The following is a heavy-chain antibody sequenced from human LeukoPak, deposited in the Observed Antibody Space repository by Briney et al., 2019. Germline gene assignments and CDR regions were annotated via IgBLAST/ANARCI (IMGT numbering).Heavy chain of an antibody. CDR1: GGSISSSSHY. CDR2: IYYSGST. V-gene: IGHV4-39*01. CDR3: ASSYSSGWSHDY. D-gene: IGHD6-19*01. J-gene: IGHJ4*02. Sequence: SETLSLTCTVSGGSISSSSHYWGWIRQPPGKGLEWIGSIYYSGSTYYNPSLKSRVTISVDTSKNQFSLKLSSVTAADTAVYYCASSYSSGWSHDYWGQGTLVTVSS.